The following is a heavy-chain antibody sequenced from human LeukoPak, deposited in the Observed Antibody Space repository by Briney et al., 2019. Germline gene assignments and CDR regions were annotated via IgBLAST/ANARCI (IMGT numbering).Heavy chain of an antibody. V-gene: IGHV3-15*01. D-gene: IGHD6-19*01. J-gene: IGHJ4*02. CDR3: TTSAMAGNY. Sequence: PGGSLRLSCAASGFTFNNAWMSWVRQAPGKGLEWVGRIKNKIDGGTTDYAAPVKGRFTISRDDSKNTVYLQMNSLKTEDTAVYYCTTSAMAGNYWGQGTLVTVSS. CDR1: GFTFNNAW. CDR2: IKNKIDGGTT.